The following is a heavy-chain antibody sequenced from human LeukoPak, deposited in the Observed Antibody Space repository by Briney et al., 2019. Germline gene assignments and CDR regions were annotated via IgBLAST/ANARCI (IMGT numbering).Heavy chain of an antibody. Sequence: SETLSLTCTVSGGSISSSSYYWGWIRQPPGKGLEWIGSIYYSGSTYYNPSLKSRVTISVDTSKNQFSLKLSSVTAADTAVYYCARVGQEMATIRNWYFDLWGRGTLVTVSS. CDR3: ARVGQEMATIRNWYFDL. CDR2: IYYSGST. D-gene: IGHD5-24*01. CDR1: GGSISSSSYY. J-gene: IGHJ2*01. V-gene: IGHV4-39*07.